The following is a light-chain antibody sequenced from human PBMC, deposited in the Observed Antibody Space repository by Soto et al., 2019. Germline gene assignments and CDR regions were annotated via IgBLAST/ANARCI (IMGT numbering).Light chain of an antibody. J-gene: IGKJ1*01. CDR3: QQYGKT. Sequence: IVLTQSPGTLSLSPWERATLSCRASQSVSSNLAWYQQKPGQAPRLLIYGASSRATGIPDRFSGSGSGTDFTLTISRLEPEDFAVYYCQQYGKTFGQGTKVDIK. CDR2: GAS. V-gene: IGKV3-20*01. CDR1: QSVSSN.